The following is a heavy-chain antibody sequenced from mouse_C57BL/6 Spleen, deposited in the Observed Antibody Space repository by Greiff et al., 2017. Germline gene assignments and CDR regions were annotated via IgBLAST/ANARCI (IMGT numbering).Heavy chain of an antibody. Sequence: EVQLQESGPGLVKPSQSLSLTCSVTGYSITSGYYWNWIRQFPGNKLEWMGYISYDGSNNYNPSLQNRISITRDTSKNQFFLKLNSVTTEDTATYYCARAYLQDYFDDWGQGTTLTVSS. V-gene: IGHV3-6*01. CDR3: ARAYLQDYFDD. J-gene: IGHJ2*01. D-gene: IGHD2-1*01. CDR2: ISYDGSN. CDR1: GYSITSGYY.